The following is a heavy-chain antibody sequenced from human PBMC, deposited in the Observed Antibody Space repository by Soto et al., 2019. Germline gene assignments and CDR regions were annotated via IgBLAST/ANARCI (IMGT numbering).Heavy chain of an antibody. D-gene: IGHD3-10*01. CDR1: GFTFSSYG. J-gene: IGHJ5*02. V-gene: IGHV3-33*01. CDR2: IWYDGSNK. Sequence: PGGSLRLSCAASGFTFSSYGMHWVRQAPGKGLEWVAVIWYDGSNKYYADSVKGRFTISRDNSKNTLYLQMNSLRAEDTAVYYCARDMVRGVSWFDPWGQGTLVTVSS. CDR3: ARDMVRGVSWFDP.